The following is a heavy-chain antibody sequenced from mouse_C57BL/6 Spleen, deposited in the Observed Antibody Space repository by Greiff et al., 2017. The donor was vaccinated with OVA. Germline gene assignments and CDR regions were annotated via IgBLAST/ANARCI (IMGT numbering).Heavy chain of an antibody. CDR3: ARERYYDESWFAY. D-gene: IGHD2-4*01. Sequence: EVKLQESGPELVKPGASVKMSCKASGYTFTDYNMHWVKQSHGKSLEWIGYINPNNGGTSYNQKFKGKATLTVNKSSSTAYMELRSLTSEDSAVYYCARERYYDESWFAYWGQGTLVTVSA. V-gene: IGHV1-22*01. CDR2: INPNNGGT. J-gene: IGHJ3*01. CDR1: GYTFTDYN.